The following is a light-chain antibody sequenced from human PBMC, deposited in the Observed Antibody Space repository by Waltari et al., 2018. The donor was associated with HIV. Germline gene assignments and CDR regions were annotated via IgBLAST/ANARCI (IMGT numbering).Light chain of an antibody. J-gene: IGLJ1*01. CDR1: SSDVGSYNL. CDR3: CSYAGSSTYV. CDR2: EVS. Sequence: QSALTQPASVSGSPGQSITISCTGTSSDVGSYNLVSWYQQHPGKAPKLMIHEVSKRPPGVSIRFSGSKSSNTASLTISGLQAEDEADYYCCSYAGSSTYVFGTGTNVTVL. V-gene: IGLV2-23*02.